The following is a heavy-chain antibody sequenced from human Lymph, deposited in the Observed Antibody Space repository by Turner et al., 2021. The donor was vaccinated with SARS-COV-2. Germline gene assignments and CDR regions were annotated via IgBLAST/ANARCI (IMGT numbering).Heavy chain of an antibody. Sequence: EVQLVETGGGLIQPGGSLRLSRAASGFTVSGNDMGWVRQAPEKGREWVSVIYVGGTTYYADSVKGRFTISRDNSKNTLYLQMNCLRAEDTAVYYCARDLGPLAFDIWGQGTMVTVSS. V-gene: IGHV3-53*02. CDR3: ARDLGPLAFDI. CDR1: GFTVSGND. CDR2: IYVGGTT. J-gene: IGHJ3*02.